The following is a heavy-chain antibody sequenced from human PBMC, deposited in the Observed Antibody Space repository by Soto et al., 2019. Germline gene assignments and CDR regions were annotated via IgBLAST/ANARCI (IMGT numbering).Heavy chain of an antibody. CDR3: ARDRATGTVYYYGMDV. V-gene: IGHV1-3*01. J-gene: IGHJ6*02. Sequence: GASVKVSCKASGYTFTSYAMHSVRQAPGQRLEWMGWINAGNGNTKYSQKFQGRVTITRDTSASTAYMELSSLRSEDTAVYYCARDRATGTVYYYGMDVWGQGSTVTASS. CDR1: GYTFTSYA. D-gene: IGHD1-1*01. CDR2: INAGNGNT.